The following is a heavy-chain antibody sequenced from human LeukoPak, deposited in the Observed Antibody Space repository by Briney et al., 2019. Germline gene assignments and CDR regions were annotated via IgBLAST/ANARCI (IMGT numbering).Heavy chain of an antibody. Sequence: GGSPRLSCAASGFTFSSYAMSWVRQAPGKGLEWVSAISGSGGSTYYADSVKGRFTISRDNSKNTLYLQMNSLRAEDTAVYYCAKDTDYGDYAHLGYWGQGTLVTVSS. J-gene: IGHJ4*02. CDR3: AKDTDYGDYAHLGY. D-gene: IGHD4-17*01. CDR2: ISGSGGST. CDR1: GFTFSSYA. V-gene: IGHV3-23*01.